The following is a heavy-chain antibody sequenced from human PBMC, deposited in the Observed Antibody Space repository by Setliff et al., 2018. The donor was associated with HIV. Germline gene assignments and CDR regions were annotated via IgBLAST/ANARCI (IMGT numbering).Heavy chain of an antibody. V-gene: IGHV4-39*07. J-gene: IGHJ5*02. CDR2: LYYSGTT. CDR3: ARGLTSRRGNWFDP. D-gene: IGHD3-10*01. Sequence: PSETLSLTCTVSGGSISSSSYYWGWIRQPPGKGLEWIGSLYYSGTTYYNPSLKSRVTMSVDTSKNQFSLKLTSVTAADTAVYYCARGLTSRRGNWFDPWGQGTLVTVSS. CDR1: GGSISSSSYY.